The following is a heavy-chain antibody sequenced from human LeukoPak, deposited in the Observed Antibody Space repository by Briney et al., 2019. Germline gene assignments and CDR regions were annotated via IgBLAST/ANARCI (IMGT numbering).Heavy chain of an antibody. J-gene: IGHJ4*02. CDR1: GYISTGYY. V-gene: IGHV1-2*02. Sequence: ASVKVSCKASGYISTGYYMHWVRQAPGQGLEWMGWINPNSGGTNYAQKFQGRVTMARDTSINTAYMELSRLRSDDTAVYYCAREPYSSYYWGQGTLVTVSS. D-gene: IGHD6-13*01. CDR2: INPNSGGT. CDR3: AREPYSSYY.